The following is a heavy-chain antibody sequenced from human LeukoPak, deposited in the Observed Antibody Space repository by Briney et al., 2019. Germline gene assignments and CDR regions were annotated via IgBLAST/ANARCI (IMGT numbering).Heavy chain of an antibody. V-gene: IGHV1-69*04. Sequence: SVKVSCKASGGTFSSYAISWVRQAPGQGLEWMGRIIPILGIANYAQKFQGRVTITADKSTSTAYMELSSLRAEDTAVYYCAKAPFEEQQLDFDYWGQGTLVTVSS. J-gene: IGHJ4*02. CDR3: AKAPFEEQQLDFDY. CDR1: GGTFSSYA. D-gene: IGHD6-13*01. CDR2: IIPILGIA.